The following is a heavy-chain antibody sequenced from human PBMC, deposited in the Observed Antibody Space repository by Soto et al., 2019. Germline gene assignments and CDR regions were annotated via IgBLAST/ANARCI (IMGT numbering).Heavy chain of an antibody. V-gene: IGHV3-23*01. D-gene: IGHD4-4*01. CDR2: ISGSGGST. J-gene: IGHJ4*02. Sequence: GGSLRLSCAASGFTFSSYAMSWVRQAPGKGLEWVSAISGSGGSTYYADSVKGRFTISRDNSKNTLYLQMNSLRAEDTAVYYCTSPAFTVTVPRLFDYWGQGTLVTVFS. CDR3: TSPAFTVTVPRLFDY. CDR1: GFTFSSYA.